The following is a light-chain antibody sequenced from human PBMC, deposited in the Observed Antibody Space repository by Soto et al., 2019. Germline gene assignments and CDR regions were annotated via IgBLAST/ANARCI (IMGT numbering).Light chain of an antibody. CDR1: RSDVGGYKH. V-gene: IGLV2-14*03. CDR3: SSYTSVNLYV. J-gene: IGLJ1*01. CDR2: DVS. Sequence: LTQPASVSGSPGQSISISCTGTRSDVGGYKHVSWYQQHPGKVPRLIIFDVSSRPSGASHRFSGSKSGDTASLTISGLQAEDEADYYCSSYTSVNLYVFGTGTKVTVL.